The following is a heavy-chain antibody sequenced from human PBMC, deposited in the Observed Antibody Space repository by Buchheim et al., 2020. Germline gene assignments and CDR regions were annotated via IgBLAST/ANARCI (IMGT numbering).Heavy chain of an antibody. D-gene: IGHD2-15*01. Sequence: QVQLQESGPGLVKPSETLSLTCSVSGASIGSSLYFWAWIRQAPGKGLEWIGTVYYSGTTYYNPSLKSRVTLSLDASKNQFSLTLSSVTAADTAIYYCARQDYYCRGANCALLGNFFDFWGQGSL. CDR3: ARQDYYCRGANCALLGNFFDF. CDR2: VYYSGTT. CDR1: GASIGSSLYF. V-gene: IGHV4-39*01. J-gene: IGHJ4*02.